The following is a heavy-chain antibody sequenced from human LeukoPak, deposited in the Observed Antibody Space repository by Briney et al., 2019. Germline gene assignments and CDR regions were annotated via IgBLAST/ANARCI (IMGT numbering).Heavy chain of an antibody. CDR2: IYYSGST. J-gene: IGHJ4*02. D-gene: IGHD3-10*01. Sequence: SESLSLTCSVSGGSLSCGCSYWSWIREHAGKGLEWIGYIYYSGSTYYNPSLKSRVTISVDTSKNQSSLKLSSVTAADTAVYYCARNGFGGGYFDYWGQGTLVTVSS. V-gene: IGHV4-31*03. CDR3: ARNGFGGGYFDY. CDR1: GGSLSCGCSY.